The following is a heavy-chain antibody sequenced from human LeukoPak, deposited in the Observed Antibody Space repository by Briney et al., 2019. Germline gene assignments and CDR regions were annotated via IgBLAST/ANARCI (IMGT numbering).Heavy chain of an antibody. CDR1: GFTFSSYG. CDR2: IWYDGSNK. CDR3: ARAGYDILTALDY. J-gene: IGHJ4*02. Sequence: GRSLRLSCAASGFTFSSYGMHWVRQAPGKGLEWVAVIWYDGSNKYYADAVKGRFTISRDNSKNTLYLQMNSLGAEDTAVYYCARAGYDILTALDYWGQGTLVTVSS. D-gene: IGHD3-9*01. V-gene: IGHV3-33*01.